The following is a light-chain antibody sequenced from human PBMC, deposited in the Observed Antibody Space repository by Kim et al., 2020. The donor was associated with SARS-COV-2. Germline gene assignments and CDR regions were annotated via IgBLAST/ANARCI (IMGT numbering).Light chain of an antibody. CDR1: QTINTY. CDR2: SAS. V-gene: IGKV1-39*01. Sequence: SASVGDGVTITGRASQTINTYLNWYRQKPGKTPELLINSASKLLSGVPSRFSGSGSGTDFTLTISSLQREDFATYFCQQTYTTPYTFGQGTKLEI. J-gene: IGKJ2*01. CDR3: QQTYTTPYT.